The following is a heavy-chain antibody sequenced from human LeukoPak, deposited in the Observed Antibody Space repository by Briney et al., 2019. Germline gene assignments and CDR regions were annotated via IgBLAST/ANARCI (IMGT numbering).Heavy chain of an antibody. V-gene: IGHV1-2*02. CDR3: ARDNDEQWLVRVFDY. CDR2: INPNSGGT. CDR1: GYTFTDYD. Sequence: ASVRVSCKTSGYTFTDYDITWVRQAPGQGLEWMGWINPNSGGTNYAQKFQGRVTMTRDTSISTAYMELSRLRSDDTAVYYCARDNDEQWLVRVFDYWGQGTLVTVSS. D-gene: IGHD6-19*01. J-gene: IGHJ4*02.